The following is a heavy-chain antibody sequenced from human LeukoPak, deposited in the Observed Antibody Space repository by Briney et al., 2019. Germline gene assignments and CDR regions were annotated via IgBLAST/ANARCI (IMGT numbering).Heavy chain of an antibody. V-gene: IGHV4-59*01. CDR1: GGSISHYF. D-gene: IGHD6-13*01. CDR2: IYYSGTT. Sequence: SETLSLTCTVSGGSISHYFWSWVRQPPGKGLEWIGYIYYSGTTNYNPSFKSRLSISVETSKNQFSLKLSSVTAADTAVYYCARDLIAAASGRYYYYMDVWGKGTTVTVSS. J-gene: IGHJ6*03. CDR3: ARDLIAAASGRYYYYMDV.